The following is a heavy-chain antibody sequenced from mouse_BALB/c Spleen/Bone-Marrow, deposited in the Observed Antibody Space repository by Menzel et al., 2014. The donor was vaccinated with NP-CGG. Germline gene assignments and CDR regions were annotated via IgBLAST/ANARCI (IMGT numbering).Heavy chain of an antibody. J-gene: IGHJ2*01. CDR2: IHPNSGNT. CDR1: GYTFTSSW. D-gene: IGHD1-2*01. V-gene: IGHV1S130*01. Sequence: QVQLKQSGSVLVRPGASVKLSCKASGYTFTSSWMHWAKQRPGQGLEWIGEIHPNSGNTSYNEKFKGKATLTVDTSSSTAYVDLSSLTSEDSAVYYCARGATALDYWGQGTTLTVSS. CDR3: ARGATALDY.